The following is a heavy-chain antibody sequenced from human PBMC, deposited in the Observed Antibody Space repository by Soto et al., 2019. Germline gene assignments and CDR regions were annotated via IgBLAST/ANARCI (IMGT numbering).Heavy chain of an antibody. Sequence: QVQLVQSGAEVKKPGSSVKVSCKASGGTFSSYAISWVRQAPGQGLEWMGGIIPIFGTANYAQKFQGRVTITADIFTSTACRELSSLRSEDKDVFCCAGEGSNHFGYWCQGALVTVSS. D-gene: IGHD3-10*01. V-gene: IGHV1-69*06. CDR3: AGEGSNHFGY. CDR2: IIPIFGTA. CDR1: GGTFSSYA. J-gene: IGHJ4*02.